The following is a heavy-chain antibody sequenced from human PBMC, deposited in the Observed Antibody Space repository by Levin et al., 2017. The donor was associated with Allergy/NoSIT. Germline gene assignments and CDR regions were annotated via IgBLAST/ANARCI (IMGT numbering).Heavy chain of an antibody. CDR1: GGSISSSSYY. CDR2: IYYSGST. D-gene: IGHD1-7*01. J-gene: IGHJ4*02. V-gene: IGHV4-39*01. CDR3: ARLGLPFDY. Sequence: PGGSLRLSCTVSGGSISSSSYYWGWIRQPPGKGLEWIGSIYYSGSTYYNPSLKSRVTISVDTSKNQFSLKLSSVTAADTAVYYCARLGLPFDYWGQGTLVTVSS.